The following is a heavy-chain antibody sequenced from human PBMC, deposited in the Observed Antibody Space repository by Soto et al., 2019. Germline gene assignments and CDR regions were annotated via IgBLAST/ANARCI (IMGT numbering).Heavy chain of an antibody. CDR2: ISSSSTYI. CDR3: ARDLGYGYSSSWTFDY. CDR1: GLTFSSYS. J-gene: IGHJ4*02. Sequence: EVQLVESGGGLVKPGGSLRLACAASGLTFSSYSMNWVRQAPGKGLEWVSSISSSSTYIYYADSVKGRFTISRDNAKNSLSLQMNSLRAEDTAVYYCARDLGYGYSSSWTFDYWGQGTLVTVSS. D-gene: IGHD6-13*01. V-gene: IGHV3-21*02.